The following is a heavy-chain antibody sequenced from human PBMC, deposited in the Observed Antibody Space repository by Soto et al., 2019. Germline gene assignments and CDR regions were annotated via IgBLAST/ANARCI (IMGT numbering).Heavy chain of an antibody. V-gene: IGHV1-8*01. Sequence: QVLLVQSGAEVKKPGASVKVSCKASGYTFTSYDINWVRQAAGQGLEWMGWMNPSSGNKAYAQNFRGRVTMTRNISSNTAYMELTSLRSEDTAAYYCARGGVSRGAFDIWGQGTMVTVTS. CDR2: MNPSSGNK. D-gene: IGHD3-16*01. CDR3: ARGGVSRGAFDI. J-gene: IGHJ3*02. CDR1: GYTFTSYD.